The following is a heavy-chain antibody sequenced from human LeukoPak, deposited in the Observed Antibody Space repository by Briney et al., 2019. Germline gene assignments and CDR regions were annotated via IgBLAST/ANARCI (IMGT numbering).Heavy chain of an antibody. J-gene: IGHJ6*03. CDR2: IWYDGSNK. V-gene: IGHV3-33*08. D-gene: IGHD2-2*01. Sequence: PGGSLRLSCVASGFNLGDFWVNWLRQAPGKGLEWVAVIWYDGSNKYYADSVKGRFTISRDNSKNTLYLQMNSLRSDDTAVYYCARDGDIVVVPAAEAPYYYMDVWGKGPRSPSP. CDR1: GFNLGDFW. CDR3: ARDGDIVVVPAAEAPYYYMDV.